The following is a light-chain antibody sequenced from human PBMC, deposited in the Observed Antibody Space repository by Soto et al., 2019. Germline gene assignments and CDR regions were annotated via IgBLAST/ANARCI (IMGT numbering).Light chain of an antibody. Sequence: VLLTQSPATLSLSPGERATLTCRTSLSVSVYLDWYQQKPGQAPRLLISDASNRANGIPARFSGSGSGTDFTLTISSLEPEDFAAYYCHQRQYWPPITFGQGTRLEIK. V-gene: IGKV3-11*01. CDR2: DAS. CDR1: LSVSVY. J-gene: IGKJ5*01. CDR3: HQRQYWPPIT.